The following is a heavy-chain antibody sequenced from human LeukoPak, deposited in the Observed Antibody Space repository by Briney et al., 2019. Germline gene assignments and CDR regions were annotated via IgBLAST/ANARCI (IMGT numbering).Heavy chain of an antibody. J-gene: IGHJ1*01. CDR1: GGSISDTNYY. D-gene: IGHD2-15*01. CDR2: INHSGST. Sequence: SETLSLTCTVSGGSISDTNYYWAWIRQPPGKGLEWIGEINHSGSTNYNPSLKSRVTISVDTSKNQFSLKLSSVTAADTAVYYCARGLGGYCSGGSCLFRAEYFQHWGQGTLVTVSS. V-gene: IGHV4-39*07. CDR3: ARGLGGYCSGGSCLFRAEYFQH.